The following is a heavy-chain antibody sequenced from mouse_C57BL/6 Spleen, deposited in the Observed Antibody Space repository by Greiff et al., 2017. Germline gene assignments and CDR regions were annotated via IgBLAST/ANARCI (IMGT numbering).Heavy chain of an antibody. J-gene: IGHJ4*01. CDR1: GYTFTSYW. CDR2: IDPSDSET. CDR3: ARNYYGSSRDYAMDY. D-gene: IGHD1-1*01. V-gene: IGHV1-52*01. Sequence: VQLQQPGAELVRPGSSVKLSCKASGYTFTSYWMHWVKQRPIQGLEWIGNIDPSDSETHYNQKFKDKATLTVDKSSSTAYMQLSSLTSEDSAVYYCARNYYGSSRDYAMDYWGQGTSVTVSS.